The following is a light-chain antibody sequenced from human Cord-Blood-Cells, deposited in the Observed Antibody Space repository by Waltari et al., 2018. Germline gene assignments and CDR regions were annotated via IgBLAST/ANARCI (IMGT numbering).Light chain of an antibody. CDR3: SSYTSSSTPLYV. J-gene: IGLJ1*01. V-gene: IGLV2-14*03. CDR2: DVS. Sequence: QSALTQPASVSGSPGQSITISCTGTSSDVGGYNYFPWYQQHPGKAPKLIFYDVSNRPSGVANRFSGSKSGNTASLTISGLQAEDEADYYCSSYTSSSTPLYVFGTGTKVTVL. CDR1: SSDVGGYNY.